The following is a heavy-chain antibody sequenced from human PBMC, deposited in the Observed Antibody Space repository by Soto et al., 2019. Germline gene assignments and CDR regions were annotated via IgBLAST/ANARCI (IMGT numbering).Heavy chain of an antibody. Sequence: SETLSLTCTVSGGSISTYYWSWIRQPPGKGLEWIGYIYYSGSTNYNPSLKSRVTISLDTSKNQFSLKLSSVTAADTAVYYCARDRLANWFDPWGQGTQVTVSS. CDR1: GGSISTYY. CDR2: IYYSGST. CDR3: ARDRLANWFDP. J-gene: IGHJ5*02. V-gene: IGHV4-59*01. D-gene: IGHD3-9*01.